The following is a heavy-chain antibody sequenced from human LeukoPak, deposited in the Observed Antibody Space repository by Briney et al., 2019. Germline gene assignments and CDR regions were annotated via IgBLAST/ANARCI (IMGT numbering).Heavy chain of an antibody. J-gene: IGHJ4*02. D-gene: IGHD2-8*01. V-gene: IGHV4-4*07. CDR3: AREINRVAVHAARSFDC. CDR2: IYSSGNTNY. CDR1: SGSISSYY. Sequence: PSETLSLTCTVSSGSISSYYWSWIRQPAGEGLEWIGRIYSSGNTNYNYNPSLKSRITMSVDTSRNQFSLNLSSVTAADTAVYFCAREINRVAVHAARSFDCWGQGTLVTVSS.